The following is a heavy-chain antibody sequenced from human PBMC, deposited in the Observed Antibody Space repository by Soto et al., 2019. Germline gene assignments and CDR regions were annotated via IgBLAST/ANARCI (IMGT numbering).Heavy chain of an antibody. V-gene: IGHV3-7*01. CDR1: GFTFSSYW. Sequence: GGSLRLSCAASGFTFSSYWMSWVRQAPGKGLEWVANIKQDGSEKYYVDSVKGRFTISRDNAKNSLYLQMNSLRAEDTAVYYCARNTIFATKYYYYYMDVWGKGTTVTVSS. D-gene: IGHD3-3*01. CDR2: IKQDGSEK. J-gene: IGHJ6*03. CDR3: ARNTIFATKYYYYYMDV.